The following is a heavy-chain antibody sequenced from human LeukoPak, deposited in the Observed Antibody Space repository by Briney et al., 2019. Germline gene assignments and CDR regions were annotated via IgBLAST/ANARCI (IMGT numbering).Heavy chain of an antibody. CDR3: ASPAVNTVIVQSEYNAFDI. V-gene: IGHV1-2*02. CDR1: GYTFTGYY. CDR2: INPNSGGT. Sequence: VASVKVSCKASGYTFTGYYMHWVRQAPGQGLEWMGWINPNSGGTNYAQKFQGRVTMTTDTSTSTAYMELRSLRSDDTAVYYCASPAVNTVIVQSEYNAFDIWGQGTMVTVSS. J-gene: IGHJ3*02. D-gene: IGHD2/OR15-2a*01.